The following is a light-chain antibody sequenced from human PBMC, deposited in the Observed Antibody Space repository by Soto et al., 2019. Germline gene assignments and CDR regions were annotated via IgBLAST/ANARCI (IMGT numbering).Light chain of an antibody. CDR3: QQYGSSVTLT. CDR1: QTVSSSY. J-gene: IGKJ4*01. Sequence: EIVLTQSPGTLSLSPGERATLSCRASQTVSSSYLAWYQQKPGQAPRLLIYGASSRATRIPDRFSGSGSGTDFTLTISRREPEDFAVYYCQQYGSSVTLTFGGGTKVEIK. CDR2: GAS. V-gene: IGKV3-20*01.